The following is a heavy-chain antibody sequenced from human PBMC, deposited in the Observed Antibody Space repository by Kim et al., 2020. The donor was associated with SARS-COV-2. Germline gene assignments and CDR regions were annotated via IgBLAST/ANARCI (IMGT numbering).Heavy chain of an antibody. CDR3: AIDPYVGGGFRYNFGY. V-gene: IGHV4-34*01. J-gene: IGHJ4*01. Sequence: SETLSLTCAVYGGSFGQYFWHWVRQSPGKGLEWIVVIKESGVTNYNPSLKSRATISADTSKNQFSLKLNSVPAADTAVYYCAIDPYVGGGFRYNFGYWA. D-gene: IGHD3-16*02. CDR2: IKESGVT. CDR1: GGSFGQYF.